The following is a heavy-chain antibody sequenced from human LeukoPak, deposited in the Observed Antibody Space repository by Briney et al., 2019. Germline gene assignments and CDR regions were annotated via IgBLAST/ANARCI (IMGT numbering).Heavy chain of an antibody. D-gene: IGHD3-22*01. CDR3: VRGDSRDY. CDR1: GFTFSTYT. V-gene: IGHV3-21*01. Sequence: GGPLGLSCAASGFTFSTYTMNWVRQAPGKGLEWVSSIDNSGRTMYYADSVKGRFTISRDNAKNSLYLQMNSLRAEDTAVYYCVRGDSRDYWGQGTLVTVSS. J-gene: IGHJ4*02. CDR2: IDNSGRTM.